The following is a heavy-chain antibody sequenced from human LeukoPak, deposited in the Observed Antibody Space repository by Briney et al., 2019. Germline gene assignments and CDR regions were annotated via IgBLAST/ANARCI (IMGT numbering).Heavy chain of an antibody. Sequence: GGSLRLSCAASGFTFSNYGIHWVRQAPGKGLEWVAVIPYDGSNKYYADSVKGQFTISRDNSKNTLYLQMNSLRAEDTAVYYCARWTGRNSYYYYYMDVWGKGTTVTVSS. J-gene: IGHJ6*03. V-gene: IGHV3-30*03. CDR1: GFTFSNYG. CDR3: ARWTGRNSYYYYYMDV. CDR2: IPYDGSNK. D-gene: IGHD1-14*01.